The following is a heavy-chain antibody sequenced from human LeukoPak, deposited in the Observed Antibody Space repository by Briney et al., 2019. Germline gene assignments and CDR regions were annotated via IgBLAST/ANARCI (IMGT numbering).Heavy chain of an antibody. D-gene: IGHD3-22*01. CDR3: ARSSGYYYVGYFNY. Sequence: SETLSLTCTVSGGSISSDYWSWIRQPPGKGLEWIGYIYYSGGTNYNPSLESRVTISVDTSKNHFSLRLSSVTAADTAVYYCARSSGYYYVGYFNYWGQGTLVTVSS. CDR1: GGSISSDY. V-gene: IGHV4-59*01. CDR2: IYYSGGT. J-gene: IGHJ4*02.